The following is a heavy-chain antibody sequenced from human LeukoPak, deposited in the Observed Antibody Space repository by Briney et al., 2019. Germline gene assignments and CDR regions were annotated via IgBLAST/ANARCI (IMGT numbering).Heavy chain of an antibody. J-gene: IGHJ4*02. CDR2: IIPNSGGT. Sequence: ASVKVSCKASGYTFTDYSIHWVRQAPGQGLEWMGWIIPNSGGTNYARKFQGGVTMTRDTSSSTAFMELSSLISDDTAMYYCARKYYDSGGYYFWGQGTLVTVSS. V-gene: IGHV1-2*02. CDR3: ARKYYDSGGYYF. D-gene: IGHD3-22*01. CDR1: GYTFTDYS.